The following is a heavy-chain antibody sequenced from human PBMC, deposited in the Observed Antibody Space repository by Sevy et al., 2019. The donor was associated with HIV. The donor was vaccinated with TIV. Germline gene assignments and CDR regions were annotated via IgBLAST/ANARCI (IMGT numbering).Heavy chain of an antibody. V-gene: IGHV3-23*01. Sequence: GGSLRLSCAASGFTFTSYAMSWVRQTPGKGLEWVSGLRGGGGSPFYADSVKGRITISRDNSKNTLYLQMNSLRAEDTALYCCAKERIWELGDAFDIWGQGTMVTVSS. J-gene: IGHJ3*02. CDR3: AKERIWELGDAFDI. D-gene: IGHD1-26*01. CDR2: LRGGGGSP. CDR1: GFTFTSYA.